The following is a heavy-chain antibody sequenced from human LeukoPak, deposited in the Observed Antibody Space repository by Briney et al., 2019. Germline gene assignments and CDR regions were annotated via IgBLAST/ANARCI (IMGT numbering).Heavy chain of an antibody. V-gene: IGHV4-59*01. D-gene: IGHD1-26*01. CDR1: GGSISSYY. CDR3: ARDRIVGSSYYDGMDV. J-gene: IGHJ6*02. CDR2: IYYSGST. Sequence: SETLSLTCTVSGGSISSYYWSWIRQPPGKGLEWIGYIYYSGSTNYNPSLKSRVTISVDTSKNQFSLKLSSVTAADTAVYYCARDRIVGSSYYDGMDVWAKGPRSPSP.